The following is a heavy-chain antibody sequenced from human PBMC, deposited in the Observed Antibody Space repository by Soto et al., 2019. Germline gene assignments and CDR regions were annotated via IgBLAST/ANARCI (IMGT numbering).Heavy chain of an antibody. J-gene: IGHJ4*02. CDR1: GFTFSSYA. CDR2: ISGSGGST. D-gene: IGHD4-4*01. CDR3: AKGWYYSNYAGGPDFDY. V-gene: IGHV3-23*01. Sequence: EVQLLESGGGLVQPGGSLRLSCAASGFTFSSYAMSWVRQAPGKGLEWVSAISGSGGSTYYADSVKGRFTISRDNSKNTLYLQMNSLRAEDTAVYYCAKGWYYSNYAGGPDFDYWGQGTLVTVSS.